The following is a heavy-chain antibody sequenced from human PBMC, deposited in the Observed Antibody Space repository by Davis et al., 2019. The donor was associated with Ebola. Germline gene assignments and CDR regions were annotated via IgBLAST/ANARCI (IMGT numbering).Heavy chain of an antibody. J-gene: IGHJ6*02. CDR3: SASDFYNGVDV. CDR1: ADIFTTYH. CDR2: INPSAGST. Sequence: AASVKVSCKASADIFTTYHIHWVRQAPGQGLEWMGIINPSAGSTHYAQKFQVRVTMTRDTSTRTVYMELSSLRSEDTAVYYCSASDFYNGVDVWGQGTTVTVSS. V-gene: IGHV1-46*03.